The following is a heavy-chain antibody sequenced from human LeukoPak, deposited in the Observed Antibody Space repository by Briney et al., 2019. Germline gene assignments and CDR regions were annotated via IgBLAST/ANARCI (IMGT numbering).Heavy chain of an antibody. V-gene: IGHV1-18*01. D-gene: IGHD3-10*01. CDR2: ISAYNGNT. Sequence: ASVKVSCKASRYTFTSYGISWVRQAPGQGLEWMGWISAYNGNTNYAQKLQGRVTMTTDTSTSTAYMELRSLRSDDTAVYYCARWHKQYGSGSYYKVWGQGTLVTVSS. CDR3: ARWHKQYGSGSYYKV. CDR1: RYTFTSYG. J-gene: IGHJ4*02.